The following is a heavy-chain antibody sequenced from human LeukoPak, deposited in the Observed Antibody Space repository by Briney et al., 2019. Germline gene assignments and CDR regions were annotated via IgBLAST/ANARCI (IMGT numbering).Heavy chain of an antibody. CDR3: AKGAASRGYTYVAN. Sequence: GSLRLSCVASAFTFRPYAMIWVRQAPGKGLEWVSTVSGSGGSTYYADSVKGRFTISRDNSNNTLYLQMNSLRAEDTAVYYCAKGAASRGYTYVANWGQGTLVTVSS. D-gene: IGHD5-18*01. J-gene: IGHJ4*02. CDR1: AFTFRPYA. V-gene: IGHV3-23*01. CDR2: VSGSGGST.